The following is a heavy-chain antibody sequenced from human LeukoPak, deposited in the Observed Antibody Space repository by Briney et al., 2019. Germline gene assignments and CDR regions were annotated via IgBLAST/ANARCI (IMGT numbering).Heavy chain of an antibody. CDR2: ISAYNGNT. D-gene: IGHD3-22*01. J-gene: IGHJ4*02. CDR1: GYTFTSYG. CDR3: ASVTMNEDRVDY. V-gene: IGHV1-18*01. Sequence: ASVKVSCKASGYTFTSYGISWVRQAPGQGLEWMGWISAYNGNTNYAQKLQGRVTMTTDTSTSTAYMELRSLRSDDTAVYYCASVTMNEDRVDYWGQGTLVTVSS.